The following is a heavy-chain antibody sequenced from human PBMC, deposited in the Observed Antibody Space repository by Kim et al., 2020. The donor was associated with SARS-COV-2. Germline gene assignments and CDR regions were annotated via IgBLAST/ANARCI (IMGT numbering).Heavy chain of an antibody. D-gene: IGHD6-13*01. J-gene: IGHJ4*02. V-gene: IGHV1-18*01. Sequence: AQKLQGRVTMTTDTSTSTAYMELRSLRSDDTAVYYCARDMGSSSWYYFDYWGQGTLVTVSS. CDR3: ARDMGSSSWYYFDY.